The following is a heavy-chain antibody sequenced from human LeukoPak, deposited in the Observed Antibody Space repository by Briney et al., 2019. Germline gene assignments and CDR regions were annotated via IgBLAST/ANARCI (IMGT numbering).Heavy chain of an antibody. CDR3: ARDPSPRSYGMDV. Sequence: GGSLRLSCAASGFTFSSDAMSWVRQAPGKGLEWVSVISDSSRDTYYADSVKGRFTISRDNSKNTLYLQMNSLRAEDTAVYYCARDPSPRSYGMDVWGQGTTVTVSS. V-gene: IGHV3-23*01. J-gene: IGHJ6*02. CDR1: GFTFSSDA. CDR2: ISDSSRDT.